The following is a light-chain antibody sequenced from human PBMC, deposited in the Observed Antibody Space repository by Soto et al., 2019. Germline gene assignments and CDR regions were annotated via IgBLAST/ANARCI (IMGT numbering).Light chain of an antibody. CDR1: QSVSSN. CDR2: DAS. CDR3: QQYGISPRT. V-gene: IGKV3-15*01. J-gene: IGKJ1*01. Sequence: EIVMTQSPATLSVSPGERSTLSCRASQSVSSNLAWYQQKPGQAPRLLIYDASTRATGIPARFSGSGSGTDFTLTISRLEPEDFAVYYCQQYGISPRTFGQGTKVDIK.